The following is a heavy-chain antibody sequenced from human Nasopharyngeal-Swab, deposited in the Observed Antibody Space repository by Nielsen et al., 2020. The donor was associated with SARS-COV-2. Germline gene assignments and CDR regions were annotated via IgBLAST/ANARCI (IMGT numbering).Heavy chain of an antibody. Sequence: KVSCKGSGYSFTSYWIGWVRQMPGKGLERMGIIYPGDSDTRYSPSFQGLVTTSADKSISTAYLQWSSLKASDTAMYFCARLDYYDSSGYYSLIGPEYYFDYWGQGTLVTVSS. CDR2: IYPGDSDT. J-gene: IGHJ4*02. CDR3: ARLDYYDSSGYYSLIGPEYYFDY. V-gene: IGHV5-51*01. CDR1: GYSFTSYW. D-gene: IGHD3-22*01.